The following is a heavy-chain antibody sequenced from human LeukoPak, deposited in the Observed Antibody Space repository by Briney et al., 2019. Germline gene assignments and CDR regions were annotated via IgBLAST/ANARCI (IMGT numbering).Heavy chain of an antibody. D-gene: IGHD3-22*01. CDR3: AEDPYYYDSSGYYYPTFFDY. Sequence: PGGSLRLSCAASGFTFSSYAMSWVRQAPGKGLEWVSAISGSGGSTYYADSVKGRFTISRDNSKNTLYLQMNSLRAEDTAVYYCAEDPYYYDSSGYYYPTFFDYWGQGTLVTVSS. V-gene: IGHV3-23*01. J-gene: IGHJ4*02. CDR1: GFTFSSYA. CDR2: ISGSGGST.